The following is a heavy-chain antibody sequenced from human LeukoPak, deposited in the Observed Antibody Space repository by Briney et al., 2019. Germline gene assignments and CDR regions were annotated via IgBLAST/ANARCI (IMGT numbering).Heavy chain of an antibody. CDR2: VNYRGTP. CDR3: ARALSGYGSGKGYFDS. CDR1: GDSIGSTTTYY. J-gene: IGHJ4*02. D-gene: IGHD3-10*01. Sequence: PETLSLTCTVSGDSIGSTTTYYWGWIRQPPGKGLEWIGNVNYRGTPHYNPSLTSRVTMSLDTSKNHFSLKLTSVTAADTAIYYCARALSGYGSGKGYFDSWGQGTLVTVPS. V-gene: IGHV4-39*07.